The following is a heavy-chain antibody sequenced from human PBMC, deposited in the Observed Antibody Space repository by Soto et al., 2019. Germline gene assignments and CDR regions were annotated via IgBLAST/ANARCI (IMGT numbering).Heavy chain of an antibody. CDR1: GGTFSSYA. CDR3: ARETGYCGGDCYSGPPDY. Sequence: SVKVSCKASGGTFSSYAISWVRQAPGQGLEWMGGIIPIFGTANYAQKFQGRVTITADESTSTAYMELSSLRSEDTAVYYCARETGYCGGDCYSGPPDYWGQGTLVTVSS. CDR2: IIPIFGTA. D-gene: IGHD2-21*02. V-gene: IGHV1-69*13. J-gene: IGHJ4*02.